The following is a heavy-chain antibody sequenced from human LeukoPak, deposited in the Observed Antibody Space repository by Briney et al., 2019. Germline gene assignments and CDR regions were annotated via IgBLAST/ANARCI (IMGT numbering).Heavy chain of an antibody. CDR3: ARGGYYDILTGYSPQPKFGY. CDR1: GGSISSGDYY. D-gene: IGHD3-9*01. V-gene: IGHV4-30-4*01. J-gene: IGHJ4*02. CDR2: IYYSGNT. Sequence: PSQTLSLTCTVSGGSISSGDYYWSWIRQPPGKGLGWIGYIYYSGNTYYNPSLKSRVTISVDTSKNQFSLKLSSVTAADTAVYYCARGGYYDILTGYSPQPKFGYWGQGTLVTVSS.